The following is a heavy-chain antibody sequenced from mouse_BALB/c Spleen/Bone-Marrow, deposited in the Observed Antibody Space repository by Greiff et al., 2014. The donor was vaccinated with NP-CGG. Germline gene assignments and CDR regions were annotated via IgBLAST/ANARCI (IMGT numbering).Heavy chain of an antibody. J-gene: IGHJ1*01. Sequence: VQLKQSGPELVKSGASVKMSCKASGYIFTDYYMKWVKQSHGKSLEWIGDINPINGDTFYNQKFKGKATLTVDRSSSTAYMQLDSLTSEDSAVYYCAMGVRLYWYFDVWGAGTTVTVSS. CDR1: GYIFTDYY. D-gene: IGHD2-3*01. CDR2: INPINGDT. V-gene: IGHV1-26*01. CDR3: AMGVRLYWYFDV.